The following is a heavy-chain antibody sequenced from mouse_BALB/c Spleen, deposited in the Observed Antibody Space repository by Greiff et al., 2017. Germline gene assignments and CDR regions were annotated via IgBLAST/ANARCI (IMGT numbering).Heavy chain of an antibody. Sequence: VKPGASVKISCKASGYAFSSSWMNWVKQRPGQGLEWIGRIYPGDGDTNYNGKFKGKATLTADKSSSTAYMQLSSLTSVDSAVYFCARSPSTATFAYWGQGTLVTVSA. CDR2: IYPGDGDT. V-gene: IGHV1-82*01. CDR1: GYAFSSSW. D-gene: IGHD1-2*01. CDR3: ARSPSTATFAY. J-gene: IGHJ3*01.